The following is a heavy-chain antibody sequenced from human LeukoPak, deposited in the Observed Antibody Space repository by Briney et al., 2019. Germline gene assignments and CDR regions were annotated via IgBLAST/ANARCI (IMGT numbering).Heavy chain of an antibody. CDR3: AKDLQYSGSYYEATDY. D-gene: IGHD1-26*01. V-gene: IGHV3-23*01. J-gene: IGHJ4*02. CDR1: GFTFSSYA. Sequence: GGSLRLSCAASGFTFSSYAMSWVRQAPGKGLEWVSAISGSGGSTYYADSVKGRFTISRDNSKNTLYLQMNSLRAEDTAVYYCAKDLQYSGSYYEATDYWGQGTLVTVSS. CDR2: ISGSGGST.